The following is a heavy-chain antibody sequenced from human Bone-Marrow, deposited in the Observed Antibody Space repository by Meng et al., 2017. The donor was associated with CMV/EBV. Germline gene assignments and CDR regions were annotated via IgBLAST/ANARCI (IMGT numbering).Heavy chain of an antibody. J-gene: IGHJ4*02. V-gene: IGHV3-30-3*01. CDR1: GITFSTYA. CDR2: ISYDGGNK. D-gene: IGHD3-3*01. Sequence: GGSLRLSCAVSGITFSTYAMHWVRQAPGKGLEWVAVISYDGGNKYYADSVKGRFTISRDNSKNTLYLQMTSLRAEDTAVYYCGKDGLTIFGVAADYWGQGPLVTVPS. CDR3: GKDGLTIFGVAADY.